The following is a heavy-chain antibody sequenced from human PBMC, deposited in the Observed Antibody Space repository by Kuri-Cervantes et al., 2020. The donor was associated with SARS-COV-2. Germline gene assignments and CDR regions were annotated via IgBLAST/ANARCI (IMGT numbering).Heavy chain of an antibody. CDR1: GFTFSFHS. V-gene: IGHV3-21*01. D-gene: IGHD6-6*01. J-gene: IGHJ6*03. Sequence: GGSLRLSCAASGFTFSFHSMNWVRQAPGKGLEWVSPISSSSTYIYYPDSVKGRFTNSRDNAKNSLFLQMNSLRADDTAVYYCARAVGSSSAGDYSMDVWGKGTTVTVSS. CDR3: ARAVGSSSAGDYSMDV. CDR2: ISSSSTYI.